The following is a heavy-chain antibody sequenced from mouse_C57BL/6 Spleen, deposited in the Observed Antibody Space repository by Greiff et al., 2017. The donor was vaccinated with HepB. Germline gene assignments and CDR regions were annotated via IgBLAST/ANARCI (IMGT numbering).Heavy chain of an antibody. V-gene: IGHV1-69*01. CDR2: IDPSDSYT. CDR3: ARGYSSSYVRYFDV. D-gene: IGHD1-1*01. J-gene: IGHJ1*03. CDR1: GYTFTSYW. Sequence: QVQLQQPGAELVMPGASVKLSCKASGYTFTSYWMHWVKQRPGQGLEWIGEIDPSDSYTNYNQKFKGKSTLTVDKSSSTAYMQLSSLTSEDSAVYYCARGYSSSYVRYFDVWGTGTTVTVSS.